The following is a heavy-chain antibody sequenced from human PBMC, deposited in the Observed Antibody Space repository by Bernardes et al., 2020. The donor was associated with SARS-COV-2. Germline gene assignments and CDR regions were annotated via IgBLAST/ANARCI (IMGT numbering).Heavy chain of an antibody. V-gene: IGHV1-18*01. Sequence: ASVKVSCKASGDTFTSYAFSWVRQAPGQGLEWMGRISAYNGNTKYAQKFQDRVTMTTDRSTSTAYMDLRSLRSDDTAVYYCARDSYTSGWTEFDFWGQGTLVTVAS. CDR3: ARDSYTSGWTEFDF. CDR2: ISAYNGNT. CDR1: GDTFTSYA. D-gene: IGHD6-19*01. J-gene: IGHJ4*02.